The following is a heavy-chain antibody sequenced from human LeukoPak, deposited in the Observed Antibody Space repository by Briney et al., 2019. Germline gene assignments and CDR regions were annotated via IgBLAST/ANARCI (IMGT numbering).Heavy chain of an antibody. J-gene: IGHJ4*02. CDR1: GFTFSSYW. CDR3: ARDPVRQFAVHFDY. Sequence: PGGSLRLSCAASGFTFSSYWMHWVRQAPGKGLVWVSRINSDGSSTSYADSVKGRFTISRDNAKNTLYLQMDSLRAEDTAVYYCARDPVRQFAVHFDYWGQGTLVTVSS. CDR2: INSDGSST. D-gene: IGHD5-24*01. V-gene: IGHV3-74*01.